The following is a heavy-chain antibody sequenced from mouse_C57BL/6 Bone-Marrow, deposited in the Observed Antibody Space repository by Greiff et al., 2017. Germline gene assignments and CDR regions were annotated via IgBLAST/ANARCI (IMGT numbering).Heavy chain of an antibody. J-gene: IGHJ4*01. V-gene: IGHV1-5*01. CDR1: GYTFTSYW. Sequence: VQLKQSGTVLARPGASVKMSCKTSGYTFTSYWMHWVKQRPGKGLEWIGAIYPGNSDTSYNQKFKGKAKLTAVTSASTAYMELSSLTNEDSAVYFCSRIWLLHDSIDYWGQGTSSTVSS. CDR3: SRIWLLHDSIDY. CDR2: IYPGNSDT. D-gene: IGHD2-3*01.